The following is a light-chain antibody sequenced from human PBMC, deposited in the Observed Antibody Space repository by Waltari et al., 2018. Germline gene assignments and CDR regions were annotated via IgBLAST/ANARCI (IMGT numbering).Light chain of an antibody. J-gene: IGKJ1*01. Sequence: EIVLPQSPGTPSLSPGDRATLSCSASQSVSRALVWYQQKPGQAPRLLIYGASTRAPGIPDRFSGSGSGTDFSLTSNRLEPEDFAVYYCQHYVRLPATFGQGTKVEI. CDR3: QHYVRLPAT. V-gene: IGKV3-20*01. CDR2: GAS. CDR1: QSVSRA.